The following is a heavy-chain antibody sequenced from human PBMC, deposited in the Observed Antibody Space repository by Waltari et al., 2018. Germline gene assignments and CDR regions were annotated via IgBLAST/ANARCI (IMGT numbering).Heavy chain of an antibody. J-gene: IGHJ4*02. CDR2: IYYSGST. CDR1: GGSISSSSYY. D-gene: IGHD2-15*01. CDR3: ARLYCSGGSCYDFDY. V-gene: IGHV4-39*01. Sequence: QLQLQESGPGLVKPSETLSLTCTVSGGSISSSSYYWGWIRQPPGKGLEWIGSIYYSGSTYYNPSLKSRVTIAVDTSKNQFSLKLSSVTAADTAVYYCARLYCSGGSCYDFDYWGQGTLVTVSS.